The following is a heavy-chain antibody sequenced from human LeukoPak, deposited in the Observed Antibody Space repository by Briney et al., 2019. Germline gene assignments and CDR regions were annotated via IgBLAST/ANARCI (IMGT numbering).Heavy chain of an antibody. D-gene: IGHD7-27*01. J-gene: IGHJ2*01. CDR3: AKGMGTAYWYFDL. CDR1: GFTFSDYY. CDR2: ITGSGDTT. V-gene: IGHV3-23*01. Sequence: GGSLRLSCAASGFTFSDYYMSWIRQAPGKGLEWVSGITGSGDTTHYGDSMKGRFTISRDNSKNTLILQMNSLTVEDSAIYYCAKGMGTAYWYFDLWGRGTLVTVSA.